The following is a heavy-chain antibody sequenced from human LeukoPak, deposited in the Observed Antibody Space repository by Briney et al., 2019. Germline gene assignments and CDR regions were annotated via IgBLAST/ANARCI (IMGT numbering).Heavy chain of an antibody. V-gene: IGHV1-18*04. CDR3: AREWSATVTTGLTYYYFDY. D-gene: IGHD4-17*01. J-gene: IGHJ4*02. CDR2: ISAYNGNT. Sequence: ASVKVSCKASGYTFTSYGISWVRQAPGQGLEWMGWISAYNGNTNYAQKLQGRVTMTTDTSTSTAYMELRSLRSDDTAVYYCAREWSATVTTGLTYYYFDYWGQGTLVTVSS. CDR1: GYTFTSYG.